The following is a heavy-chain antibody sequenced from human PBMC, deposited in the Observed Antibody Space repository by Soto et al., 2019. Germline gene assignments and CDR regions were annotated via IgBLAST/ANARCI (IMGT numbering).Heavy chain of an antibody. CDR1: GYTLTELS. J-gene: IGHJ4*02. CDR2: FDPEDGET. V-gene: IGHV1-24*01. D-gene: IGHD3-10*01. Sequence: ASVKVPCKVSGYTLTELSMHWVRQAPGKGLEWMGGFDPEDGETIYAQKFQGRVTMTEDTSTDTAYMELSSLRSEDTAVYYCATDLRKRYYGSGLPRDYWGQGSLVIVSA. CDR3: ATDLRKRYYGSGLPRDY.